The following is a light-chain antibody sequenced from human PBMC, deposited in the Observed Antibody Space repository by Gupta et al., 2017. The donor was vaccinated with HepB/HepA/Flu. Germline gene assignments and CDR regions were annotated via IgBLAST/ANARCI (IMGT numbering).Light chain of an antibody. Sequence: DIVMTQSPDSLAVSLGERATIDCKSSQNLLYSSNNKNYLAWYQQKPGQPPRLLIYWASTRESGVPDRFSGSGSGTXFTLTIXSLQAEDVAVYYCQQEDSSLWTFGXGTKVEIK. CDR3: QQEDSSLWT. V-gene: IGKV4-1*01. J-gene: IGKJ1*01. CDR1: QNLLYSSNNKNY. CDR2: WAS.